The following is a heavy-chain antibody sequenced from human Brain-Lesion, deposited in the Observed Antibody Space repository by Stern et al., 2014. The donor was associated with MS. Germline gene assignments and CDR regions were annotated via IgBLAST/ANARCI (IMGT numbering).Heavy chain of an antibody. CDR3: AGGLGF. CDR2: ITWGGGST. J-gene: IGHJ4*02. CDR1: GFTFDDYA. Sequence: EVQLAESGGVVVQPGGSLRLSCAASGFTFDDYAMPWVRQAPGKGLEWVSLITWGGGSTSYTDSVKGRFSISRDNRKSFLYLQMNSLRPEDTALYYCAGGLGFWGRGTLVTVSS. D-gene: IGHD2-21*01. V-gene: IGHV3-43D*03.